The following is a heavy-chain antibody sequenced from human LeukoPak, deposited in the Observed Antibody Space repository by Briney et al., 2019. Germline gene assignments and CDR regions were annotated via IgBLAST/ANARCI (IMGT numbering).Heavy chain of an antibody. Sequence: SETLSLTCAVYGGSFSGYYWNWIRQPPGKGLEWIGEISHSGSTNYNPSLKSRVTILVDTSKKQITLKLTSVTAADTAVYYCAKPHFDDWGQGTLVTVSS. V-gene: IGHV4-34*01. CDR1: GGSFSGYY. CDR2: ISHSGST. J-gene: IGHJ4*02. CDR3: AKPHFDD.